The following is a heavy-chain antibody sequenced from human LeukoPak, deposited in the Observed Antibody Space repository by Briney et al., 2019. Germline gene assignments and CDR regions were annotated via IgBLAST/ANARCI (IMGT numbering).Heavy chain of an antibody. V-gene: IGHV4-34*01. Sequence: SETLSLTCAVYGGSFSGYYWSWIRQPPGKGLEWIGEINHSGSTNYNPSLKSRDTISVDTSKNQFSLKLSSVTAADTAVYYCARSDRSCWSIFDYWGQGTLVTVSS. CDR2: INHSGST. J-gene: IGHJ4*02. D-gene: IGHD6-19*01. CDR3: ARSDRSCWSIFDY. CDR1: GGSFSGYY.